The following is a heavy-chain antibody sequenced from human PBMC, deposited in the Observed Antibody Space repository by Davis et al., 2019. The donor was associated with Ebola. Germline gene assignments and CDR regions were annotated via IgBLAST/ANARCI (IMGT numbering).Heavy chain of an antibody. V-gene: IGHV3-48*03. CDR1: EFTFSSYE. CDR3: AKEDYYDFWSGYFPPYYYYGMDV. CDR2: ISSSGSTI. J-gene: IGHJ6*02. D-gene: IGHD3-3*01. Sequence: GGSLRLSCAASEFTFSSYEMNWVRQAPGKGLEWVSYISSSGSTIYYADSVKGRFTISRDNSKNTLYLQMNSLRAEDTAVYYCAKEDYYDFWSGYFPPYYYYGMDVWGQGTTVTVSS.